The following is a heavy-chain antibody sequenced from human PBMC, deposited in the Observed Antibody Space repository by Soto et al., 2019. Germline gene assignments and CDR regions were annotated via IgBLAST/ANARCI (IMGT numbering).Heavy chain of an antibody. CDR3: ARGAFYDYGDYGDGAFDI. J-gene: IGHJ3*02. CDR1: GGSFSGYY. V-gene: IGHV4-34*01. Sequence: SETLSLTCAVYGGSFSGYYWSWIRQPPGKGLEWIGEISHSGSTNYNPSLKSRVTISVDTSKNQFSLKLSSVTAADTAVYYCARGAFYDYGDYGDGAFDIWGQGTMVTGS. D-gene: IGHD4-17*01. CDR2: ISHSGST.